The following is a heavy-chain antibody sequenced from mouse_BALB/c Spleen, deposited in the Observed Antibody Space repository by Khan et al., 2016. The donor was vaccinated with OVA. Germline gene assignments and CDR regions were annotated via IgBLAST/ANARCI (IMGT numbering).Heavy chain of an antibody. V-gene: IGHV2-2*02. CDR3: ARNRRYDGYWYFDV. D-gene: IGHD2-14*01. CDR1: GFSLTSYG. Sequence: QVQLQQSGPGLVQPSQSLSITCTVSGFSLTSYGVHWVRQSPGKGLEWLGVIWSGGSTDYNAAFISRLSISKDNSKSQVFFKMNSLQANDTAIYXCARNRRYDGYWYFDVWGAGTTVTVSS. J-gene: IGHJ1*01. CDR2: IWSGGST.